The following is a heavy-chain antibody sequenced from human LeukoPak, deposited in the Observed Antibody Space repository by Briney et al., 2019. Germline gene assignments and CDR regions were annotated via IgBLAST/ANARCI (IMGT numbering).Heavy chain of an antibody. CDR2: IYYSGST. CDR1: GGSFSGYY. J-gene: IGHJ4*02. Sequence: SETLSLTCAVYGGSFSGYYWSWIRQPPGKGLEWIGSIYYSGSTNYNPSLKSRVTISIDKSKNQFSLKLSSVTAADTAVYYCARRGDYWGQGTLVTVSS. D-gene: IGHD3-10*01. CDR3: ARRGDY. V-gene: IGHV4-34*01.